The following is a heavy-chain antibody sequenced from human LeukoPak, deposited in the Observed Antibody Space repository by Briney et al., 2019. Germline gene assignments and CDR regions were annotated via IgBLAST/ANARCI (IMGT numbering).Heavy chain of an antibody. CDR3: ARHSGSGSLSRPFDP. CDR2: VYYTGST. Sequence: PSETLSLTCTVSGDSVTSGSFYWAWLRQSPGKALEWIATVYYTGSTYYNPSLKSRVTISIDTSKNQFSLKLESVVAPDTAIYYCARHSGSGSLSRPFDPWGQGSLVTVSS. CDR1: GDSVTSGSFY. V-gene: IGHV4-39*01. D-gene: IGHD3-10*01. J-gene: IGHJ5*02.